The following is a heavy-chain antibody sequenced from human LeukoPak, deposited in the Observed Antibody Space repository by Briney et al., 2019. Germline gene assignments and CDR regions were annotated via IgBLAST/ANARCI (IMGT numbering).Heavy chain of an antibody. CDR1: GGSISTDF. V-gene: IGHV4-4*07. CDR2: VYTNGGT. D-gene: IGHD1-26*01. J-gene: IGHJ6*03. CDR3: AGGHSGSSAKILYYYYMDV. Sequence: SETLSLTCVVSGGSISTDFWSWIRQPAGKGLEWIGRVYTNGGTNYNPSLRSRVTISIDTAKNQISLKVRSVTAADTAIYYCAGGHSGSSAKILYYYYMDVWGKGTTVTVSS.